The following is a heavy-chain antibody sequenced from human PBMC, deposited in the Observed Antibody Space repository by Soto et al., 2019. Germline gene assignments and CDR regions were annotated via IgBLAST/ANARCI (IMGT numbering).Heavy chain of an antibody. CDR3: ARGFWAGEGFDY. CDR1: GYTFTSYY. Sequence: GASVKVSCKASGYTFTSYYMHWVRQATGQGLEWMGWMNPNSGNTGYAQKFQGRVTMTRNTSISTAYMELSSLRSEDTAVYYCARGFWAGEGFDYWGQGTLVTVSS. D-gene: IGHD3-16*01. J-gene: IGHJ4*02. V-gene: IGHV1-8*02. CDR2: MNPNSGNT.